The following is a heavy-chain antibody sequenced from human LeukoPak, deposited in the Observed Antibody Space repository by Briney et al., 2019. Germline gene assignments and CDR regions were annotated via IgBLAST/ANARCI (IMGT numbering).Heavy chain of an antibody. CDR1: GGSISSYY. D-gene: IGHD1-26*01. CDR2: IYTSGST. V-gene: IGHV4-4*07. Sequence: SETLSLTCTVSGGSISSYYWSWIRQPAGKGLEWIGRIYTSGSTNYNPSLKSRVTLSVDTSKSQFSLRLNSVTAADTAVYNCARDGPYSGSYFADFDYWGQGTLVTVSS. J-gene: IGHJ4*02. CDR3: ARDGPYSGSYFADFDY.